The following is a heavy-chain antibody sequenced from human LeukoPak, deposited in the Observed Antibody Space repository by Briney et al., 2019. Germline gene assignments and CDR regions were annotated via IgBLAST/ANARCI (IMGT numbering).Heavy chain of an antibody. V-gene: IGHV4-59*08. CDR3: ARQGGDVKYYYYYGMDV. Sequence: SETLSLTCTVSGGSISSYYWSWIRQPPGKGLEWIGYIYYSGSTNYNPSLKSRVTISVDASKNQFSLKLSSVTAADTAVYYCARQGGDVKYYYYYGMDVWGQGTTVTVSS. D-gene: IGHD2-21*01. J-gene: IGHJ6*02. CDR1: GGSISSYY. CDR2: IYYSGST.